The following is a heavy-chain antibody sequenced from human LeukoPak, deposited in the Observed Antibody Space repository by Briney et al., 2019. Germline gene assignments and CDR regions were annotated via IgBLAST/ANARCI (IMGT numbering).Heavy chain of an antibody. V-gene: IGHV3-7*01. CDR1: GFTLSSYG. J-gene: IGHJ6*03. CDR2: IKQDGSEK. CDR3: ARGLCDYDFWRYYYYYMDV. D-gene: IGHD3-3*01. Sequence: PGGSLRLSCAASGFTLSSYGMHWVRQAPGKGLEWVANIKQDGSEKYYVDSVKGRFTISRDDAKNSLYLQMNSLRAEDTAVYYCARGLCDYDFWRYYYYYMDVWGKGTTVTVSS.